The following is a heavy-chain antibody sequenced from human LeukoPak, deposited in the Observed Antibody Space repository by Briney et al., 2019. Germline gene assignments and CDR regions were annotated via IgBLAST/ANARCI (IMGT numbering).Heavy chain of an antibody. J-gene: IGHJ4*02. CDR1: GHTFTGYS. V-gene: IGHV1-2*02. D-gene: IGHD4-17*01. CDR3: ARSTTFLPNFDY. Sequence: GASVKVSCKASGHTFTGYSMHWVRQAPGQGLEWMGWVNPNSGSTDYAQNFQGRVTMTRDTSISTAYMELSSLRSDDMAVYYCARSTTFLPNFDYWGQGTLVTVSS. CDR2: VNPNSGST.